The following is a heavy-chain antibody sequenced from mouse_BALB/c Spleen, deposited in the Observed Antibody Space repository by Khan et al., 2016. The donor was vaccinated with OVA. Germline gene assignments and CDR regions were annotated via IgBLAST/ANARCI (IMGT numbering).Heavy chain of an antibody. CDR3: TRPSYYGNPWFTY. V-gene: IGHV5-9*02. D-gene: IGHD2-10*01. J-gene: IGHJ3*01. Sequence: EVELVESGGGLVKPGGSLKLSCEVSGFAFNSYDMSWVRQTPEKRLEWVATISSTGTYTYYPDSVKGRFTISRDTARNTLYLQMSSLRSEDTALYYCTRPSYYGNPWFTYRGQGTLVTVSA. CDR1: GFAFNSYD. CDR2: ISSTGTYT.